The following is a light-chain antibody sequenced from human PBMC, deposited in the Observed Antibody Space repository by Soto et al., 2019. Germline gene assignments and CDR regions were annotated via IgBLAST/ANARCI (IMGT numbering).Light chain of an antibody. CDR2: DVS. J-gene: IGLJ3*02. CDR3: AAWDDSLSGWV. V-gene: IGLV2-11*01. Sequence: QSALTQPRSVSGSPGQSVTISCTGTSNDVGGYNFVSWYQQHPGKVPKLFIYDVSRRPSGVPDRFSGSKSGNTASLTISGLQAEDEADYYCAAWDDSLSGWVFGGGTKLTVL. CDR1: SNDVGGYNF.